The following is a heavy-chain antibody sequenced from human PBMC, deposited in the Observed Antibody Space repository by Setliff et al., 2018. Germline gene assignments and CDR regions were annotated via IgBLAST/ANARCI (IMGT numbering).Heavy chain of an antibody. CDR1: GASISRTSYY. CDR3: ERRQLGTMENY. D-gene: IGHD2-2*01. Sequence: SETLSLTCNVSGASISRTSYYWGWIRQSPGKGVEWIASVSFSGSTYYNSALKSRATIFAHKSQTHFSLRLTSATAADTAVYYCERRQLGTMENYWGPGALVTVSS. CDR2: VSFSGST. J-gene: IGHJ4*02. V-gene: IGHV4-39*02.